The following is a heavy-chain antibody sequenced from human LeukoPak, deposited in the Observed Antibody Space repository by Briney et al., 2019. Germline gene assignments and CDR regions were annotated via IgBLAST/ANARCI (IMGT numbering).Heavy chain of an antibody. Sequence: GGSLRLSCAASGFTVSNNYMIWVRQAPGKGLECISVIYSGGRSFYADSVKGRFTISRDNSENTLSLQMNSLRAEDTAVYYCAGVAASGPFYYCMDVWGKGSTVTVSS. CDR2: IYSGGRS. D-gene: IGHD3-3*01. J-gene: IGHJ6*03. V-gene: IGHV3-66*02. CDR1: GFTVSNNY. CDR3: AGVAASGPFYYCMDV.